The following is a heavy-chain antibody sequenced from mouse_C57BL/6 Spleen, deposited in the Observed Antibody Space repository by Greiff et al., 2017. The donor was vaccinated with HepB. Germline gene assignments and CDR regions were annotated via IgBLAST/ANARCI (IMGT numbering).Heavy chain of an antibody. CDR1: GYTFTDYY. D-gene: IGHD4-1*02. J-gene: IGHJ3*01. Sequence: VMLVESGAELVRPGASVKLSCKASGYTFTDYYINWVKQRPGQGLEWIARIYPGSGNTYYNEKFKGKATLTAEKSSSTAYMQLSSLTSEDSAVYFCARSPTGTGFAYWGQGTLVTVSA. V-gene: IGHV1-76*01. CDR2: IYPGSGNT. CDR3: ARSPTGTGFAY.